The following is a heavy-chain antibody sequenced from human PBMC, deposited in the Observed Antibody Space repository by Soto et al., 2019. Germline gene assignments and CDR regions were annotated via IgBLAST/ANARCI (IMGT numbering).Heavy chain of an antibody. CDR1: GGSFGGFY. Sequence: SETLSLTCAVSGGSFGGFYWAWIRQPPGKGLEWIGDINHSGSTNYNPSLKSRVTISVDTSKNQFSLKLSSVTAADTAVYYCARHGYSSSWYRSRFYYYYYMDVWGKGTTVTVSS. CDR2: INHSGST. D-gene: IGHD6-13*01. V-gene: IGHV4-34*01. CDR3: ARHGYSSSWYRSRFYYYYYMDV. J-gene: IGHJ6*03.